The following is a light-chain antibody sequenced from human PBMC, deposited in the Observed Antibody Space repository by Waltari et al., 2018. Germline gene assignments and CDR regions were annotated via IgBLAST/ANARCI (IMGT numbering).Light chain of an antibody. V-gene: IGKV3-20*01. J-gene: IGKJ4*01. CDR3: QQYDGSVVT. Sequence: EIVLTQSPGTLSVSPGERVTVSCRASQTITGSLLTWYHQKPGQAPRLLIYGASNRAPGIPDMFSGSGSGTDFTLTISRLEPEDSAVYYCQQYDGSVVTFGGGTKVEIK. CDR2: GAS. CDR1: QTITGSL.